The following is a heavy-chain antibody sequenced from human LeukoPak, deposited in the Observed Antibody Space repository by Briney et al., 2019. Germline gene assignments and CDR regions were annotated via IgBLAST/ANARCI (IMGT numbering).Heavy chain of an antibody. V-gene: IGHV3-21*01. CDR2: ITSSGAYI. CDR3: ARPLYYDSNGGEGMDV. Sequence: GGSLRLSCAASGFTFTRFNMNWVRQAPGKGLELVSSITSSGAYIYYADSVKGRFTISRDNAKNSLYLLMNSLRAEDTAVYYCARPLYYDSNGGEGMDVWGQGTTVAVSS. CDR1: GFTFTRFN. D-gene: IGHD3-22*01. J-gene: IGHJ6*02.